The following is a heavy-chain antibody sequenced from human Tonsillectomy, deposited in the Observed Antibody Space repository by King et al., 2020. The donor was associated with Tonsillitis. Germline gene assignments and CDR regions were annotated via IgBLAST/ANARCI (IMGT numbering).Heavy chain of an antibody. CDR2: ISTSGSTI. J-gene: IGHJ4*02. Sequence: VQLVESGGGFIQPGGSLRLSCAASGFTFSSYEMNCVRQAPGKGLEWVSYISTSGSTIYYADSVKGRFTISRDNAKSSLYLQMNSLRVEDTAVYYCARVPASGWYADYWGQGTLVTVSS. CDR3: ARVPASGWYADY. D-gene: IGHD6-19*01. V-gene: IGHV3-48*03. CDR1: GFTFSSYE.